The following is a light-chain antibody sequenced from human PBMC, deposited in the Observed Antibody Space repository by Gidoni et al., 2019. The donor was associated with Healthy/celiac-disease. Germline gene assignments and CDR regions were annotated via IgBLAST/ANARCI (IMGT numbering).Light chain of an antibody. CDR1: QSVSSN. CDR3: QQYNNWPPST. Sequence: EIVMTQSPATLSVSPGERATLSCRASQSVSSNLAWYQQKPGQAPRLLIYGASTRATGIPARFSGSGSGTEFTLTISSLQSEDFAVYYCQQYNNWPPSTFGGETKVEIK. J-gene: IGKJ4*01. CDR2: GAS. V-gene: IGKV3-15*01.